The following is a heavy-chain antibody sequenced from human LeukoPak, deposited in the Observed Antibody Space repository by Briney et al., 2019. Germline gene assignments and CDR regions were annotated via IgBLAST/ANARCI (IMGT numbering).Heavy chain of an antibody. V-gene: IGHV1-2*02. D-gene: IGHD2-15*01. Sequence: ASVTVSCKASGHTFTEYYIHCVRQAPGQGLEWMGWINPNSGGTNYAQKFQGRVTMTKDTSISTAYMELSRLSSDDPAVYCCALCNGGSCYSSDYWGQGTLVTVSS. CDR3: ALCNGGSCYSSDY. CDR1: GHTFTEYY. CDR2: INPNSGGT. J-gene: IGHJ4*02.